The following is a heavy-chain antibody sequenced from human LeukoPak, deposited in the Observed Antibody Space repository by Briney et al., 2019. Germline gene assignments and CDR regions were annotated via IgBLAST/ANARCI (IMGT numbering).Heavy chain of an antibody. CDR1: GFTFSHYG. V-gene: IGHV3-33*01. CDR3: ARDIAVSGNYFDY. Sequence: GRPLRLSCAASGFTFSHYGMHWVRQAPGKGLEWVAIIWFDGSQTYHADSVKGRFTISRDNSKSTLYLQMDSLRVEDTAMYYCARDIAVSGNYFDYWGQGTLVTVSS. J-gene: IGHJ4*02. D-gene: IGHD6-19*01. CDR2: IWFDGSQT.